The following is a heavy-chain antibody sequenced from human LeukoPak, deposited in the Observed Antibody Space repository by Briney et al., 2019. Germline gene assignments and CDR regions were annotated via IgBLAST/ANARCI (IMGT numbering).Heavy chain of an antibody. CDR3: ARHKDSGDYPLDY. CDR1: GGSISSGSYY. J-gene: IGHJ4*02. D-gene: IGHD4-17*01. V-gene: IGHV4-61*01. CDR2: IYYSGST. Sequence: SSETLSLTCAVSGGSISSGSYYWSWIRQPPGKGLEWIGYIYYSGSTNYNPSLKSRVTISVDTSKNQFSLKLNSVTAADTAVYYCARHKDSGDYPLDYWGQGILVSVSS.